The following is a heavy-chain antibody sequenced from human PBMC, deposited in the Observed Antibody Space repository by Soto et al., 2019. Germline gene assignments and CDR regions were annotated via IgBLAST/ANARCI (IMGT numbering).Heavy chain of an antibody. CDR3: TRGSASGAFDY. CDR1: GFIFSSYA. V-gene: IGHV3-23*01. D-gene: IGHD2-8*02. J-gene: IGHJ4*02. CDR2: ISGRGGTI. Sequence: EVQLLESGGDLLQPGGSLRLSCAASGFIFSSYAMGWVRQAPGKGLERVSAISGRGGTIYYADSVKGRFTISRDNSKNTLYLQMNTLRGQDSAVYYCTRGSASGAFDYWGQGALV.